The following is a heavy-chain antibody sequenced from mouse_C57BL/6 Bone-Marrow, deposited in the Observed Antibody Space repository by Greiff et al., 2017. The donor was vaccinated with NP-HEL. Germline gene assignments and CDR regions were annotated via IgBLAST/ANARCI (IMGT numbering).Heavy chain of an antibody. J-gene: IGHJ1*03. V-gene: IGHV1-63*01. Sequence: VQLQQSGAELVRPGTSVKMSCKASGYTFTNYWIGWAKQRPGHGLEWIGDIYPGGGYTNYNEKFKGKATLTADKSSSPAYMQFSSLTSEDSAIYYCARGILRSGWYFDVWGTGTTVTVSS. CDR1: GYTFTNYW. CDR2: IYPGGGYT. CDR3: ARGILRSGWYFDV. D-gene: IGHD1-1*01.